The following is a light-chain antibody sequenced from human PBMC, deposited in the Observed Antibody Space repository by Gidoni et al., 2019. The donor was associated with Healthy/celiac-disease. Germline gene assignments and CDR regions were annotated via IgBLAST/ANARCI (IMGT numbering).Light chain of an antibody. CDR1: QSISSY. CDR2: AAS. CDR3: QQSYSTLQWT. V-gene: IGKV1-39*01. J-gene: IGKJ1*01. Sequence: DIHITQSPSSLSASVGDRVTITCRASQSISSYLNWYQQKPGKAPKLLIYAASSLQSGVPSRFSGSGSGTDFTLTISSMQPEDFATYYCQQSYSTLQWTFGQGTKVEIK.